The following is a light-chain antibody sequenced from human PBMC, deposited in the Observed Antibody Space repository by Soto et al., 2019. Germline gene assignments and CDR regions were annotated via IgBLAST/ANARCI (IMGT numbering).Light chain of an antibody. J-gene: IGLJ2*01. CDR1: SSDVGGYNY. V-gene: IGLV2-14*01. CDR3: SSYTSSSIVV. Sequence: QSVLTQPASVSGSPGQSITISCTGTSSDVGGYNYVSWYQQHPGKAPKLMIYEVSNRPSGVSNRFSGSKSGNTASLTISGLQAEDEADYYCSSYTSSSIVVFGGGTKLTAL. CDR2: EVS.